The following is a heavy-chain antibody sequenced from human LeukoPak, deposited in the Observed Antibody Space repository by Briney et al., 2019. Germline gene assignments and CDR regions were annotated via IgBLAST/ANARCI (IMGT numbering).Heavy chain of an antibody. CDR1: RYPFTDYA. CDR2: INPSGGST. CDR3: ARSPLAAAGTLFDY. Sequence: ASVKVSCKASRYPFTDYAMHWVRQAPGQGLEWMGIINPSGGSTSYAQKFQGRVTMTRDTSTSTVYMELSSLRSEDTAVYYCARSPLAAAGTLFDYWGQGTLVTVSS. D-gene: IGHD6-13*01. V-gene: IGHV1-46*01. J-gene: IGHJ4*02.